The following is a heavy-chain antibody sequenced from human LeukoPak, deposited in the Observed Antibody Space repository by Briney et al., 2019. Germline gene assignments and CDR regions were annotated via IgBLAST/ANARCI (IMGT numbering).Heavy chain of an antibody. D-gene: IGHD3-10*01. CDR3: ARYQNGSGSYRCYFDY. V-gene: IGHV4-4*07. CDR1: DASVTTYS. J-gene: IGHJ4*01. CDR2: VYSIGAT. Sequence: PSETLSLTCTVSDASVTTYSWSWLRQPAGKGLEWIGRVYSIGATKYNPSLKRRDTISADTSKNQFSLKLPSVSAPHAPVCYCARYQNGSGSYRCYFDYWGHGIQVTVSS.